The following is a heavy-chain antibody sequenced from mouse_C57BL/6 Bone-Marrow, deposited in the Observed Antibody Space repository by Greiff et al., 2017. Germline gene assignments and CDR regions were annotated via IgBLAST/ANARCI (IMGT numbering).Heavy chain of an antibody. CDR1: GFTFSSYG. CDR3: ARLRPDY. Sequence: DVQLVESGGDLVKPGGSLKLSCAASGFTFSSYGMSWVRQTPDQRLEWVATISSGGSYTYYPDSVKGRFTISRDNAKNTLYLQMSSLKSEDTAMYYCARLRPDYWGQGTTLTVSS. D-gene: IGHD2-12*01. J-gene: IGHJ2*01. V-gene: IGHV5-6*01. CDR2: ISSGGSYT.